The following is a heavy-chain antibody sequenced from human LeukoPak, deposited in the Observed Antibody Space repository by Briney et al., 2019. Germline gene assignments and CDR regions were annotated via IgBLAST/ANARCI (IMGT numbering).Heavy chain of an antibody. CDR3: ARALTYSSSRASGY. D-gene: IGHD6-13*01. V-gene: IGHV3-30*04. J-gene: IGHJ4*02. CDR1: GFTFSSYA. CDR2: ISYDGSNE. Sequence: GGSLRLSCAASGFTFSSYAMHWVRQAPGKGLEWVAVISYDGSNEYYADSVKVRFTISRDNSKNTLYLQMNSLRAEDTAVYYCARALTYSSSRASGYWGQGTLVTVSS.